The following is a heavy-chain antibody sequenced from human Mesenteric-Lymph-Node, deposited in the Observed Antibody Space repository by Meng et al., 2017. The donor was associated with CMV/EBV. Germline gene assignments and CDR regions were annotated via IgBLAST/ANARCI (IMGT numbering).Heavy chain of an antibody. CDR1: GFTFSDYW. V-gene: IGHV3-30*02. D-gene: IGHD3-3*01. CDR2: IRKDGSDE. J-gene: IGHJ6*02. Sequence: GGSLRLSCAASGFTFSDYWMHWVRQAPGKGLESVAFIRKDGSDEYYGDSVKGRFTISRDNSQNRLYLQMSSLRPEDWAIYYCAKEHFDIWSGYRFYGLDVWGQGTTVTVSS. CDR3: AKEHFDIWSGYRFYGLDV.